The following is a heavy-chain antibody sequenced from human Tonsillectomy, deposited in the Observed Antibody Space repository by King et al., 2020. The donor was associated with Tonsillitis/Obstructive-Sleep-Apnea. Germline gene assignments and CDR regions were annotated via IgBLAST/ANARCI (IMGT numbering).Heavy chain of an antibody. Sequence: VQLVESGGGLGKPGGSLRLSGSASGFTFSSYSMNWGRRAPGRGLEWVSSISSSSSYRYYADSVKGRFTNSRDNAKNSLYLQMNSLRAEDTAVYYCARDSRVVAATRNDYWGQGTLVTVSS. CDR2: ISSSSSYR. D-gene: IGHD2-15*01. J-gene: IGHJ4*02. CDR1: GFTFSSYS. V-gene: IGHV3-21*01. CDR3: ARDSRVVAATRNDY.